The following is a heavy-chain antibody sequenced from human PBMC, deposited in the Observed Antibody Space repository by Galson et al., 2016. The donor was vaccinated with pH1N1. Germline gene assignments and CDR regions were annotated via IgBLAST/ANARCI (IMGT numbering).Heavy chain of an antibody. CDR1: GYSFTSYW. CDR3: ARQYDFGDYRGDAFDI. Sequence: QSGAEVKKPGESLKISCKASGYSFTSYWIAWVRQVPGKGLEWVGVVNPGGSTIRYGPPFQGQVTISNDKSINTAYLQWISLKASDTATYYCARQYDFGDYRGDAFDIWGQGTMVIVSS. D-gene: IGHD4-17*01. CDR2: VNPGGSTI. J-gene: IGHJ3*02. V-gene: IGHV5-51*03.